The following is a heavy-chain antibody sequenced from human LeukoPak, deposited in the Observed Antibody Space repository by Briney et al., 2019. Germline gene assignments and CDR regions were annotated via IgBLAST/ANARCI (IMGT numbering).Heavy chain of an antibody. J-gene: IGHJ4*02. CDR2: ISAYNGNT. V-gene: IGHV1-18*01. CDR3: ARFYCSGTSCYYFDY. Sequence: GASVKVSCKASGYTFTSYGISWVRQAPGQGLEWMGWISAYNGNTNYAQKFQGRVTMTADTSTDTAYMELKSLRSDDTAVYYCARFYCSGTSCYYFDYWGQGTLVTVSS. D-gene: IGHD2-2*01. CDR1: GYTFTSYG.